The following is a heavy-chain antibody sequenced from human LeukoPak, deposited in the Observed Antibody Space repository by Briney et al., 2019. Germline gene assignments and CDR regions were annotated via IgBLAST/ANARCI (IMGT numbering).Heavy chain of an antibody. Sequence: PSETLSLTCTVSGGSISSYYWSWIRQPPGKGLEGIGYIYYSGSTNYNPSLKSRVTISVDTSKNQFSLKLSSVTAADTAVYYCASAPLYCSSTSCQEGYYYYYMDVWGKGTTVTVSS. J-gene: IGHJ6*03. CDR3: ASAPLYCSSTSCQEGYYYYYMDV. V-gene: IGHV4-59*01. CDR2: IYYSGST. CDR1: GGSISSYY. D-gene: IGHD2-2*01.